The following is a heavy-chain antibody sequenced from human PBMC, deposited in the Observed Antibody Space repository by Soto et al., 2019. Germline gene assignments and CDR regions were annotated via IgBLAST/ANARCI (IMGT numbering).Heavy chain of an antibody. J-gene: IGHJ4*02. V-gene: IGHV4-34*01. CDR3: ARDKITGLFDY. CDR2: INHSGST. CDR1: GGSFSGYY. D-gene: IGHD2-8*02. Sequence: QVQLQQWGAGLLKPSETLSLTCAVYGGSFSGYYWTWIRQPPGTGLEWIGEINHSGSTNYNPSLKSRVTLSVDPSKNQFSLKLTSVNATDTAVYYCARDKITGLFDYWGQGTLVNVSS.